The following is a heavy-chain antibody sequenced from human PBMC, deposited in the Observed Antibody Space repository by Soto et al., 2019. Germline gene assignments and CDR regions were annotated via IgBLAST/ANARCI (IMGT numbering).Heavy chain of an antibody. CDR3: AGGSPGQGDH. CDR2: MNPYSGDT. D-gene: IGHD3-10*01. J-gene: IGHJ4*02. CDR1: GYTFTNFH. V-gene: IGHV1-8*02. Sequence: ASVKVSCKASGYTFTNFHFNWVRQATGQGLEGIGCMNPYSGDTGYAQNFQGRVTMTRDTSINTAYMEMTSLTSDDTAVYYCAGGSPGQGDHWGQGTPVSVSS.